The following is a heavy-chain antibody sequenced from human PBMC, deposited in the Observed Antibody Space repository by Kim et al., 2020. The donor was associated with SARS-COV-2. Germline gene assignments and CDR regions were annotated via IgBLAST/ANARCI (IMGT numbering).Heavy chain of an antibody. CDR2: IYYSGST. Sequence: SETLSLTCTVSGGSISSSSYYWGWIRQPPGKGLEWIGSIYYSGSTYYNPSLKSRVTISVDTSKNQFSLKLSSVTAADTAVYYCARLNGRSSSGWYSDYWGQGTLVTVSS. CDR3: ARLNGRSSSGWYSDY. V-gene: IGHV4-39*01. J-gene: IGHJ4*02. D-gene: IGHD6-19*01. CDR1: GGSISSSSYY.